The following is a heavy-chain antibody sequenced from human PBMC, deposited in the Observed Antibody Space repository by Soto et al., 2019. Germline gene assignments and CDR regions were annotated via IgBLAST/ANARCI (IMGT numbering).Heavy chain of an antibody. J-gene: IGHJ4*02. CDR1: GGTFSSYT. CDR2: IIPILGIA. CDR3: ASRPALREYSGTNYFVY. D-gene: IGHD5-12*01. V-gene: IGHV1-69*02. Sequence: SVKVSCKASGGTFSSYTISWVRQAPGQGLEWMGRIIPILGIANYAQKFQGRVTITADKSTSTAYMELSSLRSEDTAVYYCASRPALREYSGTNYFVYWGPGTLVSVS.